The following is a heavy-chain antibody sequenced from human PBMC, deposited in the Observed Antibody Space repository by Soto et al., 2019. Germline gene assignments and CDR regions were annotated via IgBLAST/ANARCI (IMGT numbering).Heavy chain of an antibody. CDR3: AREDFYGDYNLDY. CDR2: ISYDGSNK. D-gene: IGHD4-17*01. J-gene: IGHJ4*02. CDR1: GFTFSSYA. Sequence: TGGSLRLSCAASGFTFSSYAMHWVRQAPGKGLEWVAVISYDGSNKYYADSVKGRFTISRDNSKNTLYLQMNSLRAEDTAVYYCAREDFYGDYNLDYWGQGTLVTVSS. V-gene: IGHV3-30-3*01.